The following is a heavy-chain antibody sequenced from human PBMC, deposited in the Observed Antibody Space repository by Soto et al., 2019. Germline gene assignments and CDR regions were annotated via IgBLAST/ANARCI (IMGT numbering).Heavy chain of an antibody. J-gene: IGHJ1*01. CDR2: ISYDGSNE. CDR3: AKGDYYDSSGQYDPDYFQN. D-gene: IGHD3-22*01. V-gene: IGHV3-30*18. Sequence: QVRLVESGGGVVQPGRSLRLSCAASGFTFGDYGMHWVRQAPGKGLEWVAVISYDGSNEYYADSVKDRFTISRDNFKNTLYLQMNCLRASDTDVYYCAKGDYYDSSGQYDPDYFQNWGQGTLVTVSS. CDR1: GFTFGDYG.